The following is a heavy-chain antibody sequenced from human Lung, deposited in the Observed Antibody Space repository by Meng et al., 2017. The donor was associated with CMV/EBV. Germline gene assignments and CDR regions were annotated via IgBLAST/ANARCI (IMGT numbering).Heavy chain of an antibody. D-gene: IGHD6-19*01. J-gene: IGHJ4*02. CDR1: GFTFNKYA. V-gene: IGHV3-23*01. CDR2: ISAVIDNT. Sequence: GGSLRLXXAASGFTFNKYAMTWVRQAPGKGLEWVSIISAVIDNTYYADSVKGRFTLSRDNSMNTLYLQMHSLRAEDTAIYFCAKGLGTTGWYSPLDSWGRGTXVTVSS. CDR3: AKGLGTTGWYSPLDS.